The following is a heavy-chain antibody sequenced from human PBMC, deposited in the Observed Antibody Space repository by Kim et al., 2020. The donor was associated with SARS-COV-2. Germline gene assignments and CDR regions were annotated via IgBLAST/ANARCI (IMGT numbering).Heavy chain of an antibody. D-gene: IGHD3-22*01. Sequence: YADSVKGRITISGDNSKNTLYLQMNSLRAEETAVYYGARPEGRHDYDIQCWGRGTLVTVSS. V-gene: IGHV3-30*01. J-gene: IGHJ4*02. CDR3: ARPEGRHDYDIQC.